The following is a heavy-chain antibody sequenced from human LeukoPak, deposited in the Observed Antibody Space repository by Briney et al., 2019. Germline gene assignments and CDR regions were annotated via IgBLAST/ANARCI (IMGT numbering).Heavy chain of an antibody. D-gene: IGHD4-17*01. V-gene: IGHV1-8*01. CDR3: ARGDYGDYVVNWFDP. CDR2: MNPNSGNT. CDR1: GYTFTSYD. Sequence: ASVKVSCKASGYTFTSYDINWVRQATGQGLEWMGWMNPNSGNTGYAQKFQGRVTMTRKTSISTAYMELSSLRSEDTAVYYCARGDYGDYVVNWFDPWGQGTLVTVSS. J-gene: IGHJ5*02.